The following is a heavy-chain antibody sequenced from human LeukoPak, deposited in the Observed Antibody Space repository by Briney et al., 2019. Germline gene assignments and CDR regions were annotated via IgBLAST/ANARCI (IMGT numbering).Heavy chain of an antibody. J-gene: IGHJ4*02. D-gene: IGHD1-26*01. CDR3: ARDQNSLGDY. CDR1: GFTFSSYS. Sequence: GGSLRLSCAASGFTFSSYSMNWVRQAPGKGLEWVSSISSSSSYIYYADSVRGRFTISRDNSKGTVYVQMNSLRAEDTAVYYCARDQNSLGDYWGQGTLVTVSS. CDR2: ISSSSSYI. V-gene: IGHV3-21*01.